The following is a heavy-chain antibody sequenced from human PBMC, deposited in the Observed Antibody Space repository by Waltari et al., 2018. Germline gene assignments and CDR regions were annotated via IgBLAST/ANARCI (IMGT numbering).Heavy chain of an antibody. V-gene: IGHV4-39*01. CDR2: IYHSGTT. CDR1: GAPISTIGYY. CDR3: ARHGGYFSNFDY. J-gene: IGHJ4*02. D-gene: IGHD2-21*01. Sequence: QLQLQESGPGLVKPSETLSLTCTVPGAPISTIGYYWAWVRQPPGKGLAWIGTIYHSGTTYYNPSLESRVTISVDTSRNQFSLKLRSVTAADTAVYYCARHGGYFSNFDYWGQGTLVTVSS.